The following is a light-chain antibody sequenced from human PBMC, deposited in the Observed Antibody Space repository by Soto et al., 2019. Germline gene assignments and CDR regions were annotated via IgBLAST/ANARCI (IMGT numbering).Light chain of an antibody. Sequence: EIVLTQSPGTLSLSPGERATLSCRASQSVSSSYLAWYQQKPGQAPRLLIYGASSRATGIPDRFSGSGSGTDFTLTISRLEPEDFAVYFCQQSGGFITFGGGTKVEIK. CDR1: QSVSSSY. CDR2: GAS. J-gene: IGKJ4*01. V-gene: IGKV3-20*01. CDR3: QQSGGFIT.